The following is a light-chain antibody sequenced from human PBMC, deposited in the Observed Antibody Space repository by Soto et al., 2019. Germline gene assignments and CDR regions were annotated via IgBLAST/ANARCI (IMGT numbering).Light chain of an antibody. CDR2: KNN. CDR3: ATWDDSLSGWV. V-gene: IGLV1-47*01. J-gene: IGLJ3*02. Sequence: QSVLTQPPSASGTPGQRVTIPCSGRSSNIGANYVAWYQQLPGTAPKLLIYKNNQRPSGVPDRFSGSKSGTSASLAISGLRSEDEADYYCATWDDSLSGWVFGGGTKLTVL. CDR1: SSNIGANY.